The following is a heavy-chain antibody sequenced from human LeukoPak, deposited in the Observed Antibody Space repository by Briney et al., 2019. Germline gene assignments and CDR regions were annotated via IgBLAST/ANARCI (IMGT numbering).Heavy chain of an antibody. Sequence: GGSLRLSCAASGFTFSSYSMNWVRQAPGEGLEWISYISFSSSTIYYADSVKGRFTISRDNGKNSLYLQMDSLRAEDAAVYYCARDRPGDSHFDYWGQGTLVTVSS. CDR1: GFTFSSYS. J-gene: IGHJ4*01. V-gene: IGHV3-48*01. D-gene: IGHD2-21*01. CDR3: ARDRPGDSHFDY. CDR2: ISFSSSTI.